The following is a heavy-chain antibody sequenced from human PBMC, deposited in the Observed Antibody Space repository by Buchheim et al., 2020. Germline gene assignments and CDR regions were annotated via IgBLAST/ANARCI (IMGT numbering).Heavy chain of an antibody. CDR2: INPNGGST. J-gene: IGHJ2*01. V-gene: IGHV1-46*01. CDR1: GYTFTRYN. CDR3: ARGLGINGYFDL. Sequence: QMQLVQSGAEVKKPGASVKVSCKASGYTFTRYNIHWVRQAPGLGLEWMGIINPNGGSTNYAQKFQGRVTMTRDTSTTTVYMELSGLKSEDAAVYYCARGLGINGYFDLWGRGTL. D-gene: IGHD7-27*01.